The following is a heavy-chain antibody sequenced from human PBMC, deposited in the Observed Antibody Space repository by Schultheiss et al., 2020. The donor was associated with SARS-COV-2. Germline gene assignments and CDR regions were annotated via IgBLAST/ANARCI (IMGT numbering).Heavy chain of an antibody. D-gene: IGHD3-22*01. CDR3: ARGGGGGYYYFDY. V-gene: IGHV3-30*03. CDR1: GFTFSSYS. J-gene: IGHJ4*02. Sequence: VGSLRLSCAASGFTFSSYSMHWVRQAPGKGLEWVAVISYDGRNKFYGDSVKGRFTISRDNSKNTLYLQMNSLRAEDTAVYYCARGGGGGYYYFDYWGQGTLVTVSS. CDR2: ISYDGRNK.